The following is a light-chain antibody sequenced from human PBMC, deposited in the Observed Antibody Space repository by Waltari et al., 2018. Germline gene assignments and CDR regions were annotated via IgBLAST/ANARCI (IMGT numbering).Light chain of an antibody. CDR3: QHYVRLPAT. CDR1: QSVSRA. CDR2: GAS. J-gene: IGKJ1*01. V-gene: IGKV3-20*01. Sequence: EIVLTQSPGTLSLSPRERGTLSCRASQSVSRALAWYQQKPGQAPRLLISGASNRATGIPDRFSGSGSGTDFSLTISSLEPEDFAVYYCQHYVRLPATFGQGTKVEIK.